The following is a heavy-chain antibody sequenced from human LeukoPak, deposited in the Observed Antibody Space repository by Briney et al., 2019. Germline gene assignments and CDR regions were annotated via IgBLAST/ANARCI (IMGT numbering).Heavy chain of an antibody. D-gene: IGHD6-6*01. CDR3: AGYIAARPRASWFDP. CDR1: GFTFSNYA. J-gene: IGHJ5*02. Sequence: GGSLRLSCAASGFTFSNYAMSWVRQAPGKGLEWVSAISFTGSGTYYADSVKGRFTISRDNAKNSLYLQMNSLRAEDTAVYYCAGYIAARPRASWFDPWGQGTLVTVSS. CDR2: ISFTGSGT. V-gene: IGHV3-23*01.